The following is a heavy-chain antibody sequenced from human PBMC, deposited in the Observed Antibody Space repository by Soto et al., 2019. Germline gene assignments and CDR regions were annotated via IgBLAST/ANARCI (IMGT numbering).Heavy chain of an antibody. Sequence: GESLKISCKGSGYSFASYWISWVRQKPGKGLEWMGRIDPSDSQTYYSPSFRGHVTISVTKSITTVFLQWSSLRASDTAMYYCARQIYDSDTGPNFQYYFDSWGQGTPVTVSS. CDR2: IDPSDSQT. J-gene: IGHJ4*02. CDR1: GYSFASYW. CDR3: ARQIYDSDTGPNFQYYFDS. V-gene: IGHV5-10-1*01. D-gene: IGHD3-22*01.